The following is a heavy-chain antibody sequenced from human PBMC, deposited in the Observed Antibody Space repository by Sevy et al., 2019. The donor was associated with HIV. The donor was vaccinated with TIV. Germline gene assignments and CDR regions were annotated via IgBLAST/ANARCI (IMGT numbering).Heavy chain of an antibody. D-gene: IGHD3-22*01. CDR2: INPRTGAT. V-gene: IGHV1-46*01. Sequence: ASVKVSCKASGYTFTDSYLHWVRQAPGQGLEWMGIINPRTGATIYAQKFQGRVTMTRDTSTSTVYMEMSSLRSEDTAVYYCARGAYYYDTSGYTGPIDYWGQGTLVTVSS. CDR3: ARGAYYYDTSGYTGPIDY. CDR1: GYTFTDSY. J-gene: IGHJ4*02.